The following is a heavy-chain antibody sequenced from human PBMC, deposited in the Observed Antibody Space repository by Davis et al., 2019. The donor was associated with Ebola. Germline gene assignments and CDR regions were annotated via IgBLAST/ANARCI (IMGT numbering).Heavy chain of an antibody. CDR1: GGSISSYY. J-gene: IGHJ4*02. CDR2: IKQDGSEK. D-gene: IGHD3-22*01. Sequence: PSETLSLTCTVSGGSISSYYWSWVRQTPGKGLEWVANIKQDGSEKYFVDSVEGRFTISRDNAKNSLYLQMNSLRAEDTAVYYCASSPDYYDSSGYCFSVWGQGTLVTVSS. V-gene: IGHV3-7*01. CDR3: ASSPDYYDSSGYCFSV.